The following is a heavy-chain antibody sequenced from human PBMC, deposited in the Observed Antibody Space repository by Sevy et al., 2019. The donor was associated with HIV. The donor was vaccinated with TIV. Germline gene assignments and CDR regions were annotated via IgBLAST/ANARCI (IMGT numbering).Heavy chain of an antibody. J-gene: IGHJ4*02. V-gene: IGHV3-21*01. CDR3: ARESIAAPPVDY. CDR2: ISSSSSYI. CDR1: EFTFSSYS. D-gene: IGHD6-6*01. Sequence: GGSLRLSCAASEFTFSSYSMNWVRQAPGKGLEWVSSISSSSSYIYYADSVKGRFTISRDNAKNSLYLQMNSLRAEDTAVYYCARESIAAPPVDYWGQGTLVTVSS.